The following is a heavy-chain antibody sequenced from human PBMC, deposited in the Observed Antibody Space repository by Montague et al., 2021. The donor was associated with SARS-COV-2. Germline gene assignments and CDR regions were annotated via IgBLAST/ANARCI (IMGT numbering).Heavy chain of an antibody. CDR1: GLTFNDYT. CDR3: AREREVSMLYYYYGMDV. CDR2: ISSSSNYI. J-gene: IGHJ6*02. D-gene: IGHD2-8*01. V-gene: IGHV3-21*01. Sequence: SLRLSCAASGLTFNDYTLNWVRQAPGKGLEWVSSISSSSNYIYYSDSAKGRFTISRDNAKNTLYLQMNSLRAEDTAVYFCAREREVSMLYYYYGMDVWGQGTTVTASS.